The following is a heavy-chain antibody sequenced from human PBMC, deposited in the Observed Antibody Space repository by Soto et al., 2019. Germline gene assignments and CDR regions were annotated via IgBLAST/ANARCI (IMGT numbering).Heavy chain of an antibody. CDR3: AREFSSGWYRYGMDV. Sequence: GGSLRLSCAASGFTFSSYEMNWVRQAPGKGLEWVSYISSSGSTIYYADSVKGRFTISRDNAKNSLYLQMSSLRAEDTAVYYCAREFSSGWYRYGMDVWGQGTTVTVSS. V-gene: IGHV3-48*03. CDR2: ISSSGSTI. D-gene: IGHD6-19*01. CDR1: GFTFSSYE. J-gene: IGHJ6*02.